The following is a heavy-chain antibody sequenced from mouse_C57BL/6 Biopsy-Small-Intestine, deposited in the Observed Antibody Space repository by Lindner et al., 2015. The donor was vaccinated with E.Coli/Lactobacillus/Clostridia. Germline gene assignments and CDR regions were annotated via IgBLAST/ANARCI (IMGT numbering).Heavy chain of an antibody. Sequence: SVKVSCKASGYTFTSYGISWVRQAPGQGLEWMGWINTYSDNRNYAQKFQDRVTLTTDTSTNTVYMELRSLRSDDTAVYYCTRGYCSGGTCYSAPSDYWGQGTLVTVSA. CDR2: INTYSDNR. V-gene: IGHV1-7*01. CDR3: TRGYCSGGTCYSAPSDY. CDR1: GYTFTSYG. J-gene: IGHJ3*01. D-gene: IGHD1-1*02.